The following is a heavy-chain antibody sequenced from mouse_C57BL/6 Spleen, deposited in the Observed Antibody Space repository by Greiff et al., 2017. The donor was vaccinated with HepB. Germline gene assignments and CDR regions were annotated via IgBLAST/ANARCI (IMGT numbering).Heavy chain of an antibody. V-gene: IGHV1-64*01. Sequence: VQLQQPGAELVKPGASVTLSCKASGYTFTSYWMHWVKQRPGQGLEWIGMIHPNSGSTNYNEKFKSKATLTVDKSSSTAYMQLSSLTSEDSAVYNCASTMVGAIDYWGQGTSVTVSS. CDR2: IHPNSGST. J-gene: IGHJ4*01. CDR3: ASTMVGAIDY. D-gene: IGHD2-1*01. CDR1: GYTFTSYW.